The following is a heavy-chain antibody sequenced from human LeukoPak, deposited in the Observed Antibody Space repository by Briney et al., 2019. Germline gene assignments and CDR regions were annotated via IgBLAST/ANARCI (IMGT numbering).Heavy chain of an antibody. CDR2: VIPIFGTA. Sequence: SVKVSCKASGGTFSSYAISWVRQAPGQGLEWMGGVIPIFGTANYAQKFQGRVTITADESTSTAYMELSSLRSEDTAVYYCARDGNGDYAGDPPEYWGQGTLVTVSS. J-gene: IGHJ4*02. D-gene: IGHD4-17*01. CDR3: ARDGNGDYAGDPPEY. CDR1: GGTFSSYA. V-gene: IGHV1-69*13.